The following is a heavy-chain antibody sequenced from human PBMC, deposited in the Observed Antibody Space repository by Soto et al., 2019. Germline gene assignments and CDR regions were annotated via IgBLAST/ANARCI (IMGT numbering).Heavy chain of an antibody. D-gene: IGHD3-10*01. J-gene: IGHJ6*02. CDR1: GFTFSNYD. V-gene: IGHV3-23*01. CDR2: VSESGRST. Sequence: EVQLLESGGGLVQPGGSLRLSCAASGFTFSNYDMSWVRQAPGKGLEWVSAVSESGRSTYYADSVKGRFTISRYTSKTTLYLQMNSLRAEDTGVYFCAKERRGVMDVWGQGATVTVSS. CDR3: AKERRGVMDV.